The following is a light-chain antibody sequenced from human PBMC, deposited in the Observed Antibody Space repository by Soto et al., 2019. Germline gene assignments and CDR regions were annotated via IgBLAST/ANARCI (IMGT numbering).Light chain of an antibody. Sequence: DIQMTQSPSTLSASVGDRVTITCRASQTISSWLAWYQQKPGKAPKLLIYRASTLESGVPSRFSGSGSGKEFTLTISGLQTDDFATYYCQHYNTYSWTFGQGTKVDIK. CDR3: QHYNTYSWT. J-gene: IGKJ1*01. CDR1: QTISSW. V-gene: IGKV1-5*03. CDR2: RAS.